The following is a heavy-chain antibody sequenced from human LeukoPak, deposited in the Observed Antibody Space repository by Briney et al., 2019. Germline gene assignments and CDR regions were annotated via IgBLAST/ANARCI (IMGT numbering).Heavy chain of an antibody. CDR2: ISYDGSNK. CDR1: GFTFSSYA. CDR3: ASHRRESIVGATTLCFDY. J-gene: IGHJ4*02. Sequence: GGSLRLSCAASGFTFSSYAMHWVRQAPGKGLEWVAVISYDGSNKYYADSVKGRFTISRDNSKNTLYLQMNSLRAEDTAVYYCASHRRESIVGATTLCFDYWAQGTLVTVSS. D-gene: IGHD1-26*01. V-gene: IGHV3-30-3*01.